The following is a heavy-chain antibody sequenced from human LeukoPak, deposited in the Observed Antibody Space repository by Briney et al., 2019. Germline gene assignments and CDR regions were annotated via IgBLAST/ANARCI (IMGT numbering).Heavy chain of an antibody. J-gene: IGHJ4*02. D-gene: IGHD3-22*01. CDR3: ARAPDDIRGYYPLDY. CDR1: GGSFSGYY. Sequence: TPSETLSLTCAVYGGSFSGYYWSWIRQPPGKGLEWIGYIYYSGSTNYNPSLKSRVTISVDTSKNQFSLKLSSVTAADTAVYYCARAPDDIRGYYPLDYWGQGTLVTVSS. CDR2: IYYSGST. V-gene: IGHV4-59*01.